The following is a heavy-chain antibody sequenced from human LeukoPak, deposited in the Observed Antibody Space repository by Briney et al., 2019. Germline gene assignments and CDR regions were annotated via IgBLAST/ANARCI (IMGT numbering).Heavy chain of an antibody. V-gene: IGHV3-30-3*01. Sequence: PGGSLRLSCAASGFTFSSYAMSWVRQAPGKGLEWVAAISYDGSNTYYADSVKGRHTISRDNSKNTVYLQMNSLRPEDTAEYYCARDRSEYYYYPMDVWGQGTTVTVSS. CDR2: ISYDGSNT. J-gene: IGHJ6*02. CDR3: ARDRSEYYYYPMDV. CDR1: GFTFSSYA.